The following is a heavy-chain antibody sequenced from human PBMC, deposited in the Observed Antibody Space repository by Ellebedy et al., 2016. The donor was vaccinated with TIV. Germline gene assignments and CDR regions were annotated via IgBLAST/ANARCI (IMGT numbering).Heavy chain of an antibody. D-gene: IGHD6-19*01. CDR1: GFTFSSYS. J-gene: IGHJ6*02. V-gene: IGHV3-48*02. CDR3: ASSGWGKSYYGMDV. CDR2: ISSSSTI. Sequence: GGSLRLSXAASGFTFSSYSMNWVRQAPGKGLEWVSYISSSSTIYYADSVKGRFTISRDNAKNSLYLQMNSLRDEDTAVYYCASSGWGKSYYGMDVWGQGTTVTVSS.